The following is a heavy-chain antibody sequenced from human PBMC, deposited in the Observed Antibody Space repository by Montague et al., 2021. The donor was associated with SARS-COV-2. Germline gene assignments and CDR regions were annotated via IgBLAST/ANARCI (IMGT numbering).Heavy chain of an antibody. J-gene: IGHJ6*02. CDR3: ARENILTGWGGMDV. Sequence: SETLSLTCAVYGGSFSGYYWSWIRQPPGKGLEWIGEINHSGSTNYNPSLKSRVTISVDMSKNQFSLKLSSVTAADTAVYYCARENILTGWGGMDVWGQGTTVTVSS. CDR2: INHSGST. V-gene: IGHV4-34*01. D-gene: IGHD3-9*01. CDR1: GGSFSGYY.